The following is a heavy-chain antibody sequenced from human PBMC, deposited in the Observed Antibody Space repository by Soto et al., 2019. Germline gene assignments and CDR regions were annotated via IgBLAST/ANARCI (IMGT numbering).Heavy chain of an antibody. CDR3: SRVPGP. V-gene: IGHV4-30-2*01. Sequence: QLQLQESGSGLVKPSQTLSLTCAVSGGSISSGGYSWSWIRQPPGKGLEWIGYIYHSGNTYYNPSLKTRDTISVDRSTNQFSLKLSSVTAADMDVYCCSRVPGPWGQGTLVTVSS. D-gene: IGHD1-1*01. CDR2: IYHSGNT. CDR1: GGSISSGGYS. J-gene: IGHJ5*02.